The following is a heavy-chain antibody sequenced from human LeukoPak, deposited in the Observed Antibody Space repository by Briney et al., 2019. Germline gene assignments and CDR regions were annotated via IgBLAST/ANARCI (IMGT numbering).Heavy chain of an antibody. Sequence: GGSLRLSYAASGFTFSSYSMNWVRQAPGKGLEWVSSISSSSSYIYYADSVKGRFTISRDNAKNSLYLQMNSLRAEDTAVYYCAREKTYSYGFDYWGQGTLVTVSS. CDR1: GFTFSSYS. V-gene: IGHV3-21*01. D-gene: IGHD5-18*01. J-gene: IGHJ4*02. CDR3: AREKTYSYGFDY. CDR2: ISSSSSYI.